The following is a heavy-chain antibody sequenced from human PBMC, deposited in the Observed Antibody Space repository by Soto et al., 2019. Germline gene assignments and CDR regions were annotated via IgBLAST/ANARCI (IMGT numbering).Heavy chain of an antibody. CDR1: GGSISTYF. V-gene: IGHV4-4*07. CDR2: IYTTGST. J-gene: IGHJ6*02. CDR3: AREGGYFDSSGSGVYHYHGVDV. D-gene: IGHD3-22*01. Sequence: QVQLQESGPGLVKPSETLSLTCTVSGGSISTYFWSWIRQPAGGGLEWIGRIYTTGSTNYNHSLKSRVTMSLDTYRNQFSLKLSSVTAADTAVYYCAREGGYFDSSGSGVYHYHGVDVWGQGTTVTVSS.